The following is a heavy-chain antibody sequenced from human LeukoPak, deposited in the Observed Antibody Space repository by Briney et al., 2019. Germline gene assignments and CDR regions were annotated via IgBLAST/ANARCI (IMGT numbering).Heavy chain of an antibody. V-gene: IGHV3-21*04. D-gene: IGHD6-19*01. CDR2: IGPSGGSI. Sequence: PGGSLTLSCATSGFTFNSFSMNWVRQAPGKGLEWVSSIGPSGGSIFYAASLKGRISISRDNAQNSLHLQLSGLRADDTAIYYCARLAGSRPPWYLDLWGRGTLVTVSS. CDR3: ARLAGSRPPWYLDL. J-gene: IGHJ2*01. CDR1: GFTFNSFS.